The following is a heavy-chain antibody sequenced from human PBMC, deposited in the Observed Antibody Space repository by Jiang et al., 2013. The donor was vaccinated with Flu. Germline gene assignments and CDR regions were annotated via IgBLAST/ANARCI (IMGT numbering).Heavy chain of an antibody. CDR3: ARGPSHGGFDF. D-gene: IGHD4-23*01. CDR2: TNPNSGAT. CDR1: GYTFTDYF. Sequence: GAEVKKPGASVKVSCLASGYTFTDYFIHWVRRAPGQGFEWMGWTNPNSGATNSAQKFQGRVTMTRDTSISTTYMELSRLTFDDTALHYCARGPSHGGFDFWGQGTLVTVSS. J-gene: IGHJ4*02. V-gene: IGHV1-2*02.